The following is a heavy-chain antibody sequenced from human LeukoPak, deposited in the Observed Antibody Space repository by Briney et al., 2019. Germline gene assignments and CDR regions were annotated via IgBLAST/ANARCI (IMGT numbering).Heavy chain of an antibody. CDR2: VSAYNGYT. V-gene: IGHV1-18*01. Sequence: ASVKVSCKASGYTFTSFGISWVRQAPGQGLEWMGWVSAYNGYTNYAQNLQGRVTMTTDTSTSTAYMELRSLRSDDTAVYYCARFCSSSSCYYYYGMDVWGQGTTVTVSS. D-gene: IGHD2-2*01. CDR3: ARFCSSSSCYYYYGMDV. J-gene: IGHJ6*02. CDR1: GYTFTSFG.